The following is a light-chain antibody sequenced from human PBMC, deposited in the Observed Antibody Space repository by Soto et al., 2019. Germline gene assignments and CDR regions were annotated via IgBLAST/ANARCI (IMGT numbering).Light chain of an antibody. J-gene: IGLJ2*01. CDR3: GTWDSSLSALV. CDR2: DNN. Sequence: QSVLTQPPSVSAAPGQKVTISCSGCSSNIGNNYVSWYQQLPGTAPKLLIYDNNKRPSGIPDRFSGSKSGTSATLGITGLQTGDEADYYCGTWDSSLSALVFGGGTKVTVL. V-gene: IGLV1-51*01. CDR1: SSNIGNNY.